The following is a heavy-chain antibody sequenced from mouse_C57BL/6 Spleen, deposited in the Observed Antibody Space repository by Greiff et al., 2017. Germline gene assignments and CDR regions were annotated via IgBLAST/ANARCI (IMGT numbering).Heavy chain of an antibody. J-gene: IGHJ2*01. CDR3: ARGYYSNYGFDY. Sequence: QVHVKQSGPELVKPGASVKISCKASGYTFTDYYINWVKQRPGQGLEWIGWIFPGSGSTYYNEKFKGKATLTVDKSSSTAYMLLSSLTSEDSAVYFCARGYYSNYGFDYWGQGTTLTVSS. CDR1: GYTFTDYY. V-gene: IGHV1-75*01. CDR2: IFPGSGST. D-gene: IGHD2-5*01.